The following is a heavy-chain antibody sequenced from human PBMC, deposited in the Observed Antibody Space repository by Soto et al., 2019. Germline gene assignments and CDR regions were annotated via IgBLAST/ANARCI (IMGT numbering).Heavy chain of an antibody. CDR1: GFTFSSYA. V-gene: IGHV3-23*01. CDR2: ISGSGGST. J-gene: IGHJ6*02. CDR3: AKSGGSMDYYDSSGYYSGVYYYYYGMDV. Sequence: GGSLRLSCAASGFTFSSYAMSWVRQAPGKGLEWVSAISGSGGSTYYADSVKGRFTISRDNSKNTLYLQMNSLRAEDTAVYYCAKSGGSMDYYDSSGYYSGVYYYYYGMDVWGQGTTVTVSS. D-gene: IGHD3-22*01.